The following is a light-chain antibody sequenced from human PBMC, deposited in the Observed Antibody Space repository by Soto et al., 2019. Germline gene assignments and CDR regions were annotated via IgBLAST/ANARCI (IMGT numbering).Light chain of an antibody. CDR1: TSDVGSYNL. CDR2: EVT. V-gene: IGLV2-23*02. Sequence: QSVLAQPASVSGSPGQSITISCTGTTSDVGSYNLVSWYQHHPGKAPRLMIFEVTRRPSGVSNRFSGSKSGNTASLTISGLLAEDEADYYCCSHAGSSTHVVFGGGTQLT. J-gene: IGLJ2*01. CDR3: CSHAGSSTHVV.